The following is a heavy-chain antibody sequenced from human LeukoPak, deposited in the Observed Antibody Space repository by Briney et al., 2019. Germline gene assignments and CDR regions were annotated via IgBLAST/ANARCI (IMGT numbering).Heavy chain of an antibody. J-gene: IGHJ4*02. CDR1: GYSISSGYY. V-gene: IGHV4-38-2*02. CDR3: ARDSVDIAAAGTVFDY. D-gene: IGHD6-13*01. Sequence: PSETLSLTCTVSGYSISSGYYWGWIRQPPGKGLEWIGSIYHSGSTYYNPSLKSRVTISVDRSKNQFSLKLSSVTAADTAVYYCARDSVDIAAAGTVFDYWGQGTLVTVSS. CDR2: IYHSGST.